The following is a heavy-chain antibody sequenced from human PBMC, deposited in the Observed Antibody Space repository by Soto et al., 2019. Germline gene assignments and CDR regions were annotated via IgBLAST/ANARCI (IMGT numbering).Heavy chain of an antibody. D-gene: IGHD3-22*01. Sequence: GESLKISCKGSGYSFTSYWIGWVRQMPGKGLEWMGIIYPGDSDTRYSPSFQGQVTISADKSISTAYLHWSSLKASDTAMYYCARRFYYESITCYAMDVWGQGTTVTVSS. J-gene: IGHJ6*02. CDR3: ARRFYYESITCYAMDV. V-gene: IGHV5-51*01. CDR1: GYSFTSYW. CDR2: IYPGDSDT.